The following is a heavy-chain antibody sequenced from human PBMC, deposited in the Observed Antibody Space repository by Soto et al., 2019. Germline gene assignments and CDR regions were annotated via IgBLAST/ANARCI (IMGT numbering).Heavy chain of an antibody. D-gene: IGHD2-15*01. V-gene: IGHV1-69*05. CDR3: AREENCSGGTCYSEYFHR. Sequence: SVKVSCKASGGTFSSYAISWVRQAPGQGLEWMGGIIPIFGTANYAQKFQGRVTMTRDTSTTTIYMELSSLRSDDTAIYYCAREENCSGGTCYSEYFHRWGQGTLVTVSS. CDR1: GGTFSSYA. CDR2: IIPIFGTA. J-gene: IGHJ1*01.